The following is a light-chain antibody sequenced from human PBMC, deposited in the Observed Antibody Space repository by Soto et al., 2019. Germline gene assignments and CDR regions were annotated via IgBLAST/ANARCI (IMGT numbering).Light chain of an antibody. J-gene: IGKJ4*01. V-gene: IGKV3-20*01. CDR3: QQYDKPPYA. CDR1: QSFNSNY. CDR2: GPS. Sequence: ELVLKQSPATLSLSPGERATLSCRASQSFNSNYLAWYQQKPGQAPRLLIYGPSSRAAGVPDRFSGSGSGTDFTLTISRLETEDFARDCGQQYDKPPYAFGGGTRVEIK.